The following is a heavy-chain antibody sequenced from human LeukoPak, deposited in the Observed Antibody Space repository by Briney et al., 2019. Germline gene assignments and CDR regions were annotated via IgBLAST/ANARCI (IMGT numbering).Heavy chain of an antibody. Sequence: GGSLRLSCAASGFTFSSYAMNWVRQTPGKGLEWVSVISGSGGSTYYADSVKGRFTISRDNSKNTLYLQMNSLRVEDTAVYYCAKAAGYSSSWYSRYCDYWGQGTLVTVSS. V-gene: IGHV3-23*01. CDR3: AKAAGYSSSWYSRYCDY. D-gene: IGHD6-13*01. CDR2: ISGSGGST. CDR1: GFTFSSYA. J-gene: IGHJ4*02.